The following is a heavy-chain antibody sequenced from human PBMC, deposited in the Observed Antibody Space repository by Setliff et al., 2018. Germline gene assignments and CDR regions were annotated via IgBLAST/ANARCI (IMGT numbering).Heavy chain of an antibody. CDR3: ARGSIAAAGTDLDY. CDR1: GFTFSSYS. J-gene: IGHJ4*02. D-gene: IGHD6-13*01. CDR2: ISSSSSYI. Sequence: GGSLRLSCAASGFTFSSYSMNWVRQAPGKGLEWVSSISSSSSYIYYADSVKGRLTISRDNAKNSLYLQMNSLRAEDTAVYYCARGSIAAAGTDLDYWGQGTLVTVSS. V-gene: IGHV3-21*01.